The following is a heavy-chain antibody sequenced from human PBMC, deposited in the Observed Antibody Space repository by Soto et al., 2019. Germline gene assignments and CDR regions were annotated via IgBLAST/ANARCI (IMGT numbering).Heavy chain of an antibody. Sequence: QVQLVESGGGVVQPGRSLRLSCAASGFTFSSYGMHWVRQAPGKGLEWVAVISYDGSNKYYADSVKGRFTISRDNSKDTLYLQMNTLRAEDTAVYYLAKETYSGPLDYWGQGTLVNVSS. CDR1: GFTFSSYG. CDR3: AKETYSGPLDY. D-gene: IGHD2-15*01. V-gene: IGHV3-30*18. CDR2: ISYDGSNK. J-gene: IGHJ4*02.